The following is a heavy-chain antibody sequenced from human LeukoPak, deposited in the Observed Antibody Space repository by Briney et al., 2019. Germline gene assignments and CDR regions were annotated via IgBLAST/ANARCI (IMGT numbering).Heavy chain of an antibody. J-gene: IGHJ4*02. CDR3: ARRITMVRGVYYFDY. CDR2: IYPGDSDT. Sequence: GESLKISCKGSGYSFTSYWIGWVRQMPGKGLDWKGIIYPGDSDTRYSPSFQGQVTISADKSISTAYLQWSSLKASDTAMYYCARRITMVRGVYYFDYWGQGTLVTVSS. CDR1: GYSFTSYW. V-gene: IGHV5-51*01. D-gene: IGHD3-10*01.